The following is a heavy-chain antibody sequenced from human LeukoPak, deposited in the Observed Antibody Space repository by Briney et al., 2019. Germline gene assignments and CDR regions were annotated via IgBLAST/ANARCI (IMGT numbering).Heavy chain of an antibody. J-gene: IGHJ6*04. CDR1: GFTFSRYA. V-gene: IGHV3-23*01. Sequence: PGGSLRLSCAASGFTFSRYAMTWVRQAPGKGLEWFSSISGSGGSTYYADSVKGRFTISRDNAKNSLYLQMNSLRAEDTAVYYCAELGITMIGGVWGKGTTVTISS. CDR2: ISGSGGST. CDR3: AELGITMIGGV. D-gene: IGHD3-10*02.